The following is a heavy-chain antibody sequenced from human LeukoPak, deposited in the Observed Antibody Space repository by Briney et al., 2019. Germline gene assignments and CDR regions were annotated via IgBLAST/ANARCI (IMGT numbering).Heavy chain of an antibody. Sequence: PSETLSLTCAVSGDSVTSSNWWSWVRQPPGKGLEWIGEIYHSGATNYNPSLKSRVTISLDKSKDQLSLKLTSVTAADTAVYYCARHKSVSYDAFDLWGRGTMDTVSS. CDR3: ARHKSVSYDAFDL. CDR2: IYHSGAT. J-gene: IGHJ3*01. CDR1: GDSVTSSNW. D-gene: IGHD3-10*01. V-gene: IGHV4-4*02.